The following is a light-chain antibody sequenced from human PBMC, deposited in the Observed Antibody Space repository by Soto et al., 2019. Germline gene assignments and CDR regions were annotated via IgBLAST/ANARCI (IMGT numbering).Light chain of an antibody. CDR2: GAS. Sequence: EIVLTQSPGTLSLSPGDRATLSCRASQTVSNNYLAWCQQKPGQAPRVIMYGASRTATGLPDRFSGGGSGTDFTLTISRLEPEDFAVYFCQQYAGPPTTFGQGTRLEIK. CDR3: QQYAGPPTT. V-gene: IGKV3-20*01. J-gene: IGKJ5*01. CDR1: QTVSNNY.